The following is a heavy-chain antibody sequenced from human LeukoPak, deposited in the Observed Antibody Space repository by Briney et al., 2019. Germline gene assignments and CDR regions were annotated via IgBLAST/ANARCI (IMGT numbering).Heavy chain of an antibody. CDR1: ELTSSTSW. Sequence: GGSLRLSCAASELTSSTSWMSWVRQAPGKGLEWVAQTKQDGSEKYYVDSVKGRFTTSRDKNSLFLQMNSVRAKDTAVYYCVGWGISGITNHWGQGTLVTVSS. J-gene: IGHJ4*02. V-gene: IGHV3-7*01. CDR3: VGWGISGITNH. D-gene: IGHD1-14*01. CDR2: TKQDGSEK.